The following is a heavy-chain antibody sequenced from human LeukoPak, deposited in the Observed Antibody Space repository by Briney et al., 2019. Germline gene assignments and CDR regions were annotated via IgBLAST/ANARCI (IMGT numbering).Heavy chain of an antibody. CDR1: GGSISSSNW. CDR3: ASTKPSYGMDV. Sequence: SETLSLTCAVSGGSISSSNWWSWVRQPPGKGLEWIGEIYHSGSTNYNPSLKSRVTISVDKSKSQFSLKLSSVTAADTAVYYCASTKPSYGMDVWGQGTTVTVSS. J-gene: IGHJ6*02. V-gene: IGHV4-4*02. CDR2: IYHSGST.